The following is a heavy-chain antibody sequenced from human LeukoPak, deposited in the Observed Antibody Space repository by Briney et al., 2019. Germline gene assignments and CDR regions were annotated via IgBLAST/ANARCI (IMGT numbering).Heavy chain of an antibody. J-gene: IGHJ4*02. D-gene: IGHD3-10*01. CDR3: ARVVLLWFGVYYAYFDH. CDR2: INHSGST. V-gene: IGHV4-34*01. Sequence: SETLSLTFAVYGGSFGGYYSSWIRQPPGKGLEWIGEINHSGSTNYNPSLKSRVTISVDTSKNQFSLKLSSVPAADTAVYYCARVVLLWFGVYYAYFDHWAQGTLVTVSS. CDR1: GGSFGGYY.